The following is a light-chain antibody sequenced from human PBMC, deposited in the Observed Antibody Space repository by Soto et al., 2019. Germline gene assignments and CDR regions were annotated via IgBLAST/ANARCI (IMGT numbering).Light chain of an antibody. CDR3: QQHYNTPWT. CDR2: WAP. V-gene: IGKV4-1*01. J-gene: IGKJ1*01. CDR1: QSVLYSSNNKNY. Sequence: DMVMTQSPGSLAVSLGERATINCKSSQSVLYSSNNKNYLAWYQQKAGQPPKLLIYWAPTRESGVPDRFSGSGSGTDFTLTISSLQAEDVAVYYCQQHYNTPWTFGQGTKVDI.